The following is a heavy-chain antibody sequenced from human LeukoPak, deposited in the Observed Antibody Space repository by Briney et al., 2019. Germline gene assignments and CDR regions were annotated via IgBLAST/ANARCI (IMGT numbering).Heavy chain of an antibody. V-gene: IGHV3-53*01. J-gene: IGHJ6*02. CDR1: GFTVSSNY. D-gene: IGHD3-22*01. Sequence: GESLRLSCAASGFTVSSNYMSWVRQAPGKGLEWVSVIYSGGSTYYADSVKGRFTISRDNSKNTLYLQMNSLRAEDTAVYYCARDRNYYDSSGLYYYYGMDVWGQGTTVTVSS. CDR3: ARDRNYYDSSGLYYYYGMDV. CDR2: IYSGGST.